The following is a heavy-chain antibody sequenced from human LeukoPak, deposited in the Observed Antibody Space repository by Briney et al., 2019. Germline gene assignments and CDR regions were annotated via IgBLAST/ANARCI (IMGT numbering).Heavy chain of an antibody. Sequence: GGSLRLSCAASGFTFSNHAMSWVRQAPGKGLQWVSVISGSGRTTEYADSVKGRFTISRDNSKSTLSLQMNSLRVEDTAIYYCAKNVVVKRYFDYWGQGTLITVSS. V-gene: IGHV3-23*01. CDR3: AKNVVVKRYFDY. D-gene: IGHD2-15*01. J-gene: IGHJ4*02. CDR1: GFTFSNHA. CDR2: ISGSGRTT.